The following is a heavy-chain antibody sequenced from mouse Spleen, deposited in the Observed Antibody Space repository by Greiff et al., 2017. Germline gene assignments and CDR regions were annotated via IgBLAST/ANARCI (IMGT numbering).Heavy chain of an antibody. Sequence: VQRVESGAELVRPGASVTLSCKASGYTFTDYEMHWVKQTPVHGLEWIGAIDPETGGTAYNQKFKGKAILTADKSSSTAYMELRSLTSEDSAVYYCTRGGYYDYENYWGQGTTLTVSS. J-gene: IGHJ2*01. CDR2: IDPETGGT. V-gene: IGHV1-15*01. CDR3: TRGGYYDYENY. CDR1: GYTFTDYE. D-gene: IGHD2-4*01.